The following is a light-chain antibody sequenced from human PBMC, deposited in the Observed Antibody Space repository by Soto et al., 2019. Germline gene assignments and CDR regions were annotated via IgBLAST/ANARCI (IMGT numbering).Light chain of an antibody. CDR3: QQYDNLPLT. CDR1: QDISNY. CDR2: DAS. J-gene: IGKJ5*01. Sequence: DIQMTQPPSSLYASVGARVTITCQASQDISNYLNWYQEKQGKXXKXXIYDASNLETGVPSRFSGSGSGTDFTLTISSLQPEDIATYYCQQYDNLPLTFGQGTRLEIK. V-gene: IGKV1-33*01.